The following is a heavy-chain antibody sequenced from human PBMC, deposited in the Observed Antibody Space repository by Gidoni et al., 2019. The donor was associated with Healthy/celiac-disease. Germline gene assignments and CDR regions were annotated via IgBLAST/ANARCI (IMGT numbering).Heavy chain of an antibody. D-gene: IGHD6-19*01. CDR2: IYPGDSHT. CDR1: GDSFTSYR. CDR3: ARLSSGWYDSGGY. Sequence: EEQLVQSGAEVNKPAASLKISWKGSGDSFTSYRIGWVRQMPGKGLELLGIIYPGDSHTRYSPAFQGQVTISAAKSISTAYLQWSSLTASDTAMYYCARLSSGWYDSGGYWGQGTLVTVSS. J-gene: IGHJ4*02. V-gene: IGHV5-51*01.